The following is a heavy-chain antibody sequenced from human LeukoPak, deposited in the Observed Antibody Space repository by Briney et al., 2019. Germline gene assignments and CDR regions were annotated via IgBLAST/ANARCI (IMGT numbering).Heavy chain of an antibody. J-gene: IGHJ4*02. CDR3: ARVFCSSTSCYPYFDY. CDR1: GFTFSRYW. CDR2: THFNGSST. D-gene: IGHD2-2*01. Sequence: GGSLRLSCAASGFTFSRYWMHWVRQAPGKGLVWVSRTHFNGSSTTYADSVKGRFTISRDNAKNTLYLKMNSLRAEDTAVYYCARVFCSSTSCYPYFDYWGQGTLVTVSS. V-gene: IGHV3-74*01.